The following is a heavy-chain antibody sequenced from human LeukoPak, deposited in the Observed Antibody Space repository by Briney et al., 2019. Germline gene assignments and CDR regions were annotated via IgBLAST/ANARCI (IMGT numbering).Heavy chain of an antibody. V-gene: IGHV1-46*01. J-gene: IGHJ4*02. CDR1: GYTFTSYD. CDR2: INPSGGST. D-gene: IGHD1-26*01. Sequence: ASVKVSCKASGYTFTSYDINWVRQATGQGLEWMGIINPSGGSTSYAQKFQGRVTMTRDTSTSTVYMELSSLRSEDTAVYYCARVRGHLIVGATGAFDYWGQGTLVTVSS. CDR3: ARVRGHLIVGATGAFDY.